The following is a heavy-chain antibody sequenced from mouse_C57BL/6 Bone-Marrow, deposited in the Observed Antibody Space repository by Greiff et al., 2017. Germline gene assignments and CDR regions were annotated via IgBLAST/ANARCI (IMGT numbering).Heavy chain of an antibody. Sequence: EVKLMESGGGLVKPGGSLKLSCAASGFTFSSYAMSWVRQTPEKRLEWVATISDGGSYTYYPDNVKGRVTITRDNAKNNLYLQMSHLKSEDTAMYYCARDIPIYYGYEGFAWFAYWGQGTLVTVSA. CDR3: ARDIPIYYGYEGFAWFAY. CDR1: GFTFSSYA. CDR2: ISDGGSYT. J-gene: IGHJ3*01. V-gene: IGHV5-4*01. D-gene: IGHD2-2*01.